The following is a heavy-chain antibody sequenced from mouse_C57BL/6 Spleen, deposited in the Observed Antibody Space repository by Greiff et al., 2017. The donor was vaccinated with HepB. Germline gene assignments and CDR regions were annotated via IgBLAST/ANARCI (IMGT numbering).Heavy chain of an antibody. CDR3: ARRFITTVVGLDWYFDV. D-gene: IGHD1-1*01. CDR2: ISSGSSTI. CDR1: GFTFSDYG. J-gene: IGHJ1*03. V-gene: IGHV5-17*01. Sequence: EVQLVESGGGLVKPGGSLKLSCAASGFTFSDYGMHWVRQAPEKGLEWVAYISSGSSTIYYADTVKGRFTISRDNAKNTLFLQMTSLRSEDTAMYYCARRFITTVVGLDWYFDVWGTGTTVTVSS.